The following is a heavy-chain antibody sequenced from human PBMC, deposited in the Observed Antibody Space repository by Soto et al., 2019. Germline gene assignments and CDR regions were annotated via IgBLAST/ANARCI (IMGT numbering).Heavy chain of an antibody. CDR1: GFTFSSYA. Sequence: EVQLLESGGGLVQPGGSLRLSCAASGFTFSSYAMSWVRQAPGKGLEWVSALTNSGGNTFYADSVKGRFTISRDNSKNSLYLQMNSLRAEDTAVYFCAENAEATIRLGDDYWCQGTLVSVSS. J-gene: IGHJ4*02. CDR2: LTNSGGNT. V-gene: IGHV3-23*01. D-gene: IGHD5-12*01. CDR3: AENAEATIRLGDDY.